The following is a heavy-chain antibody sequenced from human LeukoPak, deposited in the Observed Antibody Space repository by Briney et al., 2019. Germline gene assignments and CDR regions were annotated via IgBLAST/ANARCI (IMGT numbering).Heavy chain of an antibody. J-gene: IGHJ4*02. CDR1: GGSISSSSYY. Sequence: SETLSLTCIVSGGSISSSSYYWGWIRQPPGKGLEWIGSIYYSGSTYYNPSLKSRVTISVDTSKNQFSLKLSSVTAADTAVYYCARHDYDILTGYRTTDFDYWGQGTLVTVSS. V-gene: IGHV4-39*01. CDR3: ARHDYDILTGYRTTDFDY. CDR2: IYYSGST. D-gene: IGHD3-9*01.